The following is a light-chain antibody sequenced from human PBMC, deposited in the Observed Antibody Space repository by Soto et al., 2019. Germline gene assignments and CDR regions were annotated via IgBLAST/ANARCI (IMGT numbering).Light chain of an antibody. CDR3: SSYTSSSTVV. CDR1: SSDVGGYNY. Sequence: QSVLTQPASVSGSPGQSISISCTGSSSDVGGYNYVSWYQHHPGKAPKLMIYDVNNRPSGVSNRFSGSRSGNTASLTISGRQAEDEADYYCSSYTSSSTVVFGGGTKLTVL. V-gene: IGLV2-14*03. CDR2: DVN. J-gene: IGLJ2*01.